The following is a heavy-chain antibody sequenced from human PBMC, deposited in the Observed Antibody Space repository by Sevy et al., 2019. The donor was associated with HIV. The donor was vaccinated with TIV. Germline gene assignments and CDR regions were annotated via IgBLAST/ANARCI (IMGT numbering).Heavy chain of an antibody. CDR1: GFTFSNYA. D-gene: IGHD3-22*01. CDR3: ARKYDSSGYFDY. CDR2: ISGSGGSGDKT. J-gene: IGHJ4*02. V-gene: IGHV3-23*01. Sequence: GGSLRLSCAASGFTFSNYAMNWVRQAPGKGLEWVSGISGSGGSGDKTNYADSVKGRVTISRDDSKNWLYLKLNSLRAEDTAIYYCARKYDSSGYFDYWGQGTLVTVSS.